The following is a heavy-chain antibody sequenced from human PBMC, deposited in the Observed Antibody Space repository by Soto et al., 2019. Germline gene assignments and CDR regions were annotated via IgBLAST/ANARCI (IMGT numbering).Heavy chain of an antibody. Sequence: QVHLQQWGAGLLKPSETLSLTCAVYGASLSDNYCNWLRQPPGKGLEWIGEINHSGNTNYNPSLRSRVTISIDTSKNQLSLNLRSVSAADTAVYYCARGRGEFDAWDQGTPVTVSS. CDR2: INHSGNT. CDR3: ARGRGEFDA. D-gene: IGHD2-21*01. V-gene: IGHV4-34*01. CDR1: GASLSDNY. J-gene: IGHJ5*02.